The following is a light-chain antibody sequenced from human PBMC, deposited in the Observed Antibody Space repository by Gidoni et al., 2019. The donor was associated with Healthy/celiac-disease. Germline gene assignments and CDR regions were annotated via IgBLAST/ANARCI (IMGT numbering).Light chain of an antibody. J-gene: IGKJ3*01. CDR2: LDS. CDR3: MQALQTPLT. V-gene: IGKV2-28*01. CDR1: QSLMHSNGYKY. Sequence: DIVMTQSPLSLPVSPGEPASISCRSSQSLMHSNGYKYLDWYLQKAGQSPQLLIYLDSNRASGVPDRCSGSGSGTDFTLKISRVEAEDVGVYYCMQALQTPLTFGPGTKVDIK.